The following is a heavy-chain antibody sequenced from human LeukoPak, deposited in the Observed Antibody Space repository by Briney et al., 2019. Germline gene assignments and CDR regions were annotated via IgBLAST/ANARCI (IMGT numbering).Heavy chain of an antibody. CDR3: ARVQRITMVRGVPGPLD. D-gene: IGHD3-10*01. Sequence: SVKVSCKASGGTFSSYAISWVRQAPGQGLEWMGGIIPIFGTANYAQKFQGRVTITADKSTSAAYMELSSLRSGDTGVYYCARVQRITMVRGVPGPLDWGQGTLVTVSS. CDR2: IIPIFGTA. CDR1: GGTFSSYA. V-gene: IGHV1-69*06. J-gene: IGHJ4*02.